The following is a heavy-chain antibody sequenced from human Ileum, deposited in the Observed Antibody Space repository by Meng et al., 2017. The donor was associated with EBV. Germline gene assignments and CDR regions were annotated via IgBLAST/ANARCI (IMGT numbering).Heavy chain of an antibody. CDR3: VKVNYWDLNEYSTFDS. D-gene: IGHD2-8*01. Sequence: VRRVESGGGLVQPGGSLILSCAASGFDFVSYAMTWVRQAPGKGLEWITTISDTSERIYYADSVMGRFTVSRDNSKNTLSMQMDSLRADDTAIYYCVKVNYWDLNEYSTFDSWGQGTLVTVSS. CDR1: GFDFVSYA. V-gene: IGHV3-23*04. CDR2: ISDTSERI. J-gene: IGHJ4*02.